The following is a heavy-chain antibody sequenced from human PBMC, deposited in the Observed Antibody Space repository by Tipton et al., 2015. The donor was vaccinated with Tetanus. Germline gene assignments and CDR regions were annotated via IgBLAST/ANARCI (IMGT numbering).Heavy chain of an antibody. V-gene: IGHV4-31*03. CDR1: GGSISSGGYY. J-gene: IGHJ4*02. CDR3: ARDKAFYYFDY. CDR2: IYYSGST. Sequence: TLSLTCTVSGGSISSGGYYWSWIRQHPGKGLEWIGYIYYSGSTYYNPSLKSRVTISVDTSKNQFSLKLSSVTAADTAVYYCARDKAFYYFDYWGQGTLVTVFS.